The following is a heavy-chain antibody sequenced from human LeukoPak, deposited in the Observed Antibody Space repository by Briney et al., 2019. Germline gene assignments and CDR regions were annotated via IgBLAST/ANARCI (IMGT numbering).Heavy chain of an antibody. Sequence: GASVKVSCKASNYTFNNFGLSWVRQAPGQGLEWMGWISPYNGDTTYAQKFQGRVTMTTEASTRTAYLELRSLHSDDTAVYYCARMAPFNWFDPWGQGTLVTVSS. CDR3: ARMAPFNWFDP. V-gene: IGHV1-18*01. J-gene: IGHJ5*02. D-gene: IGHD5-24*01. CDR1: NYTFNNFG. CDR2: ISPYNGDT.